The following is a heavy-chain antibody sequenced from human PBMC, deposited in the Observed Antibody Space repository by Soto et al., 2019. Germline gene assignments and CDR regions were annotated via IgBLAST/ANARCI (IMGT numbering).Heavy chain of an antibody. J-gene: IGHJ4*02. D-gene: IGHD2-2*01. CDR3: AREFTSSRFDY. CDR1: GYTFTGNY. CDR2: INPNTGVT. V-gene: IGHV1-2*04. Sequence: QVQLVQSGAEAKRPGASVKVSCKASGYTFTGNYMHWVRQAPGQGLEWMGWINPNTGVTHYAHKFQGWVTMTRDTSTSTAYMELRSLKFDDTAVYYCAREFTSSRFDYWGQGSLVTVPS.